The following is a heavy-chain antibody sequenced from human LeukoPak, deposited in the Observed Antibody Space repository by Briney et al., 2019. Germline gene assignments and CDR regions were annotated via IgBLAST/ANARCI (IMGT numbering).Heavy chain of an antibody. V-gene: IGHV3-74*01. D-gene: IGHD2-15*01. J-gene: IGHJ4*02. CDR2: INSDGSSR. CDR1: GFTLSSYW. CDR3: AKGGGTVVDY. Sequence: PGGSLRLSCAASGFTLSSYWMHWVRQVPGKGLVWVSRINSDGSSRAYADSVKGRFTISRDNAKNTLYLQMNSLRVEDTAVYYCAKGGGTVVDYWGQGTLVTVSS.